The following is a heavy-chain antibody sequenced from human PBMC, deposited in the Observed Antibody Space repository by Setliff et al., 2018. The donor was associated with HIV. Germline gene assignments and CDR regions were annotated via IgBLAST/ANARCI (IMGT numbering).Heavy chain of an antibody. CDR2: VYYSGRT. Sequence: SETLSLTCTVSGGSISSSGPGYYWGWVRQPPGGGLEWIGSVYYSGRTYYNPSLRSRVTISVDTSKNQLSLRLTTMTAADTAVYYCARTQPDTIFGLVVFDCWGQGKMVTVSS. V-gene: IGHV4-39*01. CDR1: GGSISSSGPGYY. J-gene: IGHJ4*02. D-gene: IGHD3-3*01. CDR3: ARTQPDTIFGLVVFDC.